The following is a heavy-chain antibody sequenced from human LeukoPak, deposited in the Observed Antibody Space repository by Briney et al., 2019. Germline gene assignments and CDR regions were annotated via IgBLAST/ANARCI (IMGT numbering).Heavy chain of an antibody. CDR2: IYYSGTT. V-gene: IGHV4-59*01. D-gene: IGHD6-13*01. CDR1: GGSISSYY. CDR3: ARGVYIAAAQYGY. Sequence: SETLSLTCTVSGGSISSYYWSWIRQPPGKGLEWIGYIYYSGTTNYNPSLKSRVTISVDTSKNQSSLKLSSVTAADTAVYYCARGVYIAAAQYGYWGQGTLVTVSS. J-gene: IGHJ4*02.